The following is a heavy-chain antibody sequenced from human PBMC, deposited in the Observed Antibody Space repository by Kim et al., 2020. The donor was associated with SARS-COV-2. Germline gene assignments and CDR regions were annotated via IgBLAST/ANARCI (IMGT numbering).Heavy chain of an antibody. CDR2: ISYDGSNK. Sequence: GGSLRLSCASSGFTFSSYAMYWVRQAPGKGLEWVAVISYDGSNKHYADSVKGRFTISRDSSDNTVSLQMNSLRAEDTAVYYCARDGLSYYDLLTGYYAYYVDSWVPGTLVTVSS. V-gene: IGHV3-30*04. CDR3: ARDGLSYYDLLTGYYAYYVDS. CDR1: GFTFSSYA. D-gene: IGHD3-9*01. J-gene: IGHJ4*02.